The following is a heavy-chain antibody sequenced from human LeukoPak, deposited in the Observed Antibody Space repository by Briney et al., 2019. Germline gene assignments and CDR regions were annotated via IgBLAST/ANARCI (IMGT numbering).Heavy chain of an antibody. CDR2: ISYDGSNK. CDR3: ARDWGVIPVANPFDY. D-gene: IGHD2-2*01. CDR1: GFTLSSYA. V-gene: IGHV3-30-3*01. Sequence: PGGSLRLSCAASGFTLSSYAMHWVRQAPGKGLERVAVISYDGSNKFYADSVKGRFTTSRDNSKNMLYLQMNSLRSEDTAVYFCARDWGVIPVANPFDYWGQGTLVTVSS. J-gene: IGHJ4*02.